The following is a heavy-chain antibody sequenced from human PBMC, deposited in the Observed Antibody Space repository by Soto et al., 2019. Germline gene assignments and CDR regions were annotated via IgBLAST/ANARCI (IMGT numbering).Heavy chain of an antibody. J-gene: IGHJ5*02. V-gene: IGHV3-11*01. Sequence: QVQLVESGGGLVKPGGSLRLSCAASGFTFSDYYMSWIRQAPGKGLEWVSYISSSGSPIYYADSVKGRFTISRDNAKNSLYLQMNSLRAEDTAVYSCARYSPQNSYALNWFDPWGQGTLVTVSA. CDR3: ARYSPQNSYALNWFDP. CDR1: GFTFSDYY. D-gene: IGHD5-18*01. CDR2: ISSSGSPI.